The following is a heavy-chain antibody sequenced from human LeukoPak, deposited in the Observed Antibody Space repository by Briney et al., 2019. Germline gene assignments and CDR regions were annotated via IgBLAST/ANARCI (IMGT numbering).Heavy chain of an antibody. V-gene: IGHV4-34*01. CDR2: INHSGST. J-gene: IGHJ5*02. Sequence: SETLSLTCAVYGGSFSDYYWSWIRQPPGKGLEWIGEINHSGSTNYNPSLKSRVTISVDTSKNQFSLKLSSVTAADTAVYYCARGEYYYDSNSSYRYFDPWGQGTLVTVSS. CDR3: ARGEYYYDSNSSYRYFDP. CDR1: GGSFSDYY. D-gene: IGHD3-22*01.